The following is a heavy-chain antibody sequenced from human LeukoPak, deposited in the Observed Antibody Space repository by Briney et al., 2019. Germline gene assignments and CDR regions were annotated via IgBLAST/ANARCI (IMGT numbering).Heavy chain of an antibody. V-gene: IGHV3-48*04. CDR1: GFTFSSYA. Sequence: GGSLRLSCAASGFTFSSYAMSWVRQAPGKGPEWVSYISSTVITTYYADSVKGRFTISRDNAKNSLYLQMNSLRAEDTAVYYCVRSVYNWNDVDYWGQGTLVTVSS. J-gene: IGHJ4*02. CDR3: VRSVYNWNDVDY. D-gene: IGHD1-20*01. CDR2: ISSTVITT.